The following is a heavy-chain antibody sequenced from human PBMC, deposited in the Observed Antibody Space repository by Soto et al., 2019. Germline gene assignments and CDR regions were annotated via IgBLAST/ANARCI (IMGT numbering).Heavy chain of an antibody. J-gene: IGHJ6*02. Sequence: QVQLVQSGAEVKKPGSSVKVSCKASGGTFSSYAISWMRQAPGQGLEWMGGIIPICGTANYAQKFQGRVTITADESTSTAYMELSSLRSEDTAVYYCASPYDYVWGSYRPLYYYYGMDVWGQGTTVTVSS. CDR2: IIPICGTA. CDR3: ASPYDYVWGSYRPLYYYYGMDV. V-gene: IGHV1-69*01. CDR1: GGTFSSYA. D-gene: IGHD3-16*02.